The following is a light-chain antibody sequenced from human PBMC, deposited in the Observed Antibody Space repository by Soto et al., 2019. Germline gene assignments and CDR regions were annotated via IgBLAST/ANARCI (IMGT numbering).Light chain of an antibody. CDR1: SSDVGSFNL. Sequence: SVLTQPASVSGSPGQSITFSCTGTSSDVGSFNLVSWYQQHPDKAPKLMIFEVSERPSGVSDRFSGSKPGNTASLTISGLQAEDEADYYCSSYAGGSTYVFGTGTKVTVL. CDR3: SSYAGGSTYV. V-gene: IGLV2-23*02. CDR2: EVS. J-gene: IGLJ1*01.